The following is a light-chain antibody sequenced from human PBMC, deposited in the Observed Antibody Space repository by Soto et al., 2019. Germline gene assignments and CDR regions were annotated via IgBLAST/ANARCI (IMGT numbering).Light chain of an antibody. CDR1: QNVNNY. Sequence: DIVLTQSPATLSLSPGDRATLSCRASQNVNNYLAWYQQKPGQAPRLLIYDASNRATGIPARFSGSGSGTDFTLTISSLEHEDFAIYYCQQRLSWYTFGQGTRLEIK. CDR2: DAS. V-gene: IGKV3-11*01. CDR3: QQRLSWYT. J-gene: IGKJ2*01.